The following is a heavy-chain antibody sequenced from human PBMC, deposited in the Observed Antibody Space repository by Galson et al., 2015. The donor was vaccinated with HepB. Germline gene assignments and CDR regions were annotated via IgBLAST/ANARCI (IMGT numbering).Heavy chain of an antibody. CDR1: GFTFSSYG. V-gene: IGHV3-30*03. Sequence: SLRLSCAASGFTFSSYGMNWVRQAPGKGLEWVAVISYDGSNKYYADSVKGRFTISRDNSKNTLYLQMNSLRAEDTAVYYCARDDFYSGSTFDYWGQGTLVTVSS. CDR2: ISYDGSNK. J-gene: IGHJ4*02. D-gene: IGHD6-13*01. CDR3: ARDDFYSGSTFDY.